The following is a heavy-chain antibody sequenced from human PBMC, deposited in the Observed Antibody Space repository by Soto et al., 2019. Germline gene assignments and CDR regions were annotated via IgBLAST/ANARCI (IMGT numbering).Heavy chain of an antibody. J-gene: IGHJ6*03. V-gene: IGHV1-8*01. CDR1: GYTFTSYY. D-gene: IGHD2-2*01. CDR2: MNPNSGNT. Sequence: ALVNVSCKASGYTFTSYYFNWVRQATGQGLEWMGLMNPNSGNTGYAQKFQGRVTMTRNTSISTAYMELSSLRSEDTAVYYCARFVPAAIFDYYYYMDVWGKGTTVTVSS. CDR3: ARFVPAAIFDYYYYMDV.